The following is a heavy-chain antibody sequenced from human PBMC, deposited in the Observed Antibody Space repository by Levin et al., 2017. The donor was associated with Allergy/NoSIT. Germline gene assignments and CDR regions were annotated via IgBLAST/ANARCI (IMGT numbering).Heavy chain of an antibody. V-gene: IGHV1-46*01. Sequence: SGGSLRLSCKASGYTLTNYYLHWVRQAPGQGLEWMGVIKPSGSGTTYAQKFQGRVTMTRDTSTPTVYMELSSLRSEDTAVYYCAEGVSSGWPAGYWGQGTLVTVSS. CDR3: AEGVSSGWPAGY. CDR1: GYTLTNYY. D-gene: IGHD6-19*01. J-gene: IGHJ4*02. CDR2: IKPSGSGT.